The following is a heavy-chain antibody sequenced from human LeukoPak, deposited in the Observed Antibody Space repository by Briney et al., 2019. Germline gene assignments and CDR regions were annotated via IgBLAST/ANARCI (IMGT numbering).Heavy chain of an antibody. J-gene: IGHJ4*02. CDR2: MNPNSGNT. D-gene: IGHD3-22*01. CDR3: ASHYYDSSGYLDRIFDY. CDR1: GYTFTSYD. Sequence: ASVKVSCKASGYTFTSYDINWVRQATGQGLEWMGWMNPNSGNTGYAQKFQGRVTMTRNTSISTAYMELSSLRSEDTAVYYCASHYYDSSGYLDRIFDYWGQGTLVTVSS. V-gene: IGHV1-8*01.